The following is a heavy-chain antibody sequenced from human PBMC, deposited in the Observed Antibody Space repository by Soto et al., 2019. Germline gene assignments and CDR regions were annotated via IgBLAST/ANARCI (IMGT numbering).Heavy chain of an antibody. D-gene: IGHD5-12*01. CDR2: IIPIFGTA. V-gene: IGHV1-69*13. CDR1: GGTFSSYA. CDR3: ARGYVDIVATEEIYYYYGMDV. J-gene: IGHJ6*02. Sequence: PSVKVSCKASGGTFSSYAISWVRQAPGQGLEWMGGIIPIFGTANYAQKFQGRVTITADESTSTAYMELSSLRSEDTAVYYCARGYVDIVATEEIYYYYGMDVWGQGTTVTVSS.